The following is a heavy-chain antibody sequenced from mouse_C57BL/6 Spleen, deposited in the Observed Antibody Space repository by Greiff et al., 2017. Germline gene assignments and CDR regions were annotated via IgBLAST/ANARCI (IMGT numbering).Heavy chain of an antibody. Sequence: VQLQQSGAELVKPGASVKMSCKASGYTFTSYWITWVKQRPGQGLEWIGDIYPGSGSTNYNEKFKSKATLTVDTSSSTAYMQLSSLTSEDSAGYDCARGITTTVVAPYYAMDYWGQGTSVTVSS. D-gene: IGHD1-1*01. V-gene: IGHV1-55*01. J-gene: IGHJ4*01. CDR1: GYTFTSYW. CDR3: ARGITTTVVAPYYAMDY. CDR2: IYPGSGST.